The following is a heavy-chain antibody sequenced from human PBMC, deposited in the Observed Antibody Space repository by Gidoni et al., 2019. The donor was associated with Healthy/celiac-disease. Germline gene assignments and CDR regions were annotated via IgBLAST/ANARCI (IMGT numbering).Heavy chain of an antibody. CDR1: GYSFTSYW. J-gene: IGHJ4*02. D-gene: IGHD5-12*01. CDR3: ARHNDGDGYNQGRFDY. CDR2: IDPGDSDT. V-gene: IGHV5-51*01. Sequence: EVQLVQSGAEVKKPGESLKISCKGSGYSFTSYWIGWVRQMPGKGLEWMGIIDPGDSDTRYSPSFQGQVTISADKSISTAYLQWSSLKASDTAMYYCARHNDGDGYNQGRFDYWGQGTLVTVSS.